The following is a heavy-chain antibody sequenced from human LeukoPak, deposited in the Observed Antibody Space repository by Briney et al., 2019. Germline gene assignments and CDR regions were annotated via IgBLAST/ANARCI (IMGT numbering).Heavy chain of an antibody. CDR3: AREVSVGAIDY. CDR1: GGSISSYY. V-gene: IGHV4-59*01. D-gene: IGHD1-26*01. CDR2: TYYSGST. J-gene: IGHJ4*02. Sequence: SETLSLTCTVSGGSISSYYWSWIRQPPGKGLEWIGYTYYSGSTNYNPSLKSRVTISVDTSKNQFSLKLSSVTAADTAVYYCAREVSVGAIDYWGQGTLVTVSS.